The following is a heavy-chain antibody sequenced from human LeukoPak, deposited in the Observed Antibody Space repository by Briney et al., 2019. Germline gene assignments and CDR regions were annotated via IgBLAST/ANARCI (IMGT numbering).Heavy chain of an antibody. CDR3: ARENIISFGPYYFDY. V-gene: IGHV4-39*07. Sequence: SETLSLTCTVSGGSISSSSYYWGWIRQPPGKGLEWIGSIYYSGSTYYNPSLKSRVTISVDTSKNQFSLKLSSVTAADTAVYYCARENIISFGPYYFDYWGQGTLVTVSS. CDR2: IYYSGST. CDR1: GGSISSSSYY. D-gene: IGHD1/OR15-1a*01. J-gene: IGHJ4*02.